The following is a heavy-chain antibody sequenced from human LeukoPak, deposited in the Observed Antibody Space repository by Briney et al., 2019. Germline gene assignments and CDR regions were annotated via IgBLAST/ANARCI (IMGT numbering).Heavy chain of an antibody. CDR1: GGTFSSYA. CDR3: ARDMVAAALDY. D-gene: IGHD6-13*01. J-gene: IGHJ4*02. V-gene: IGHV1-69*05. CDR2: IIPIFGTA. Sequence: SVKASCKASGGTFSSYAISWVRQAPGQGLEWMGRIIPIFGTANYAQKFQGRVTITTDESTGTAYMELSSLRSEDTAVYYCARDMVAAALDYWGQGTLVTVSS.